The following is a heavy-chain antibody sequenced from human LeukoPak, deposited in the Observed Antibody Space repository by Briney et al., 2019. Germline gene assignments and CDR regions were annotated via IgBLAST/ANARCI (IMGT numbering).Heavy chain of an antibody. CDR3: ATSLTTVTHYYYYMDV. D-gene: IGHD4-11*01. CDR2: INHSGST. CDR1: GGSFSGYY. Sequence: SETLSLTCAVYGGSFSGYYWSWIRQSPGKWLEWIGEINHSGSTNYNPSLKSRVTISVDTSKNQFSLKLSSVTAADTAVYYCATSLTTVTHYYYYMDVWGKGTTVTISS. V-gene: IGHV4-34*01. J-gene: IGHJ6*03.